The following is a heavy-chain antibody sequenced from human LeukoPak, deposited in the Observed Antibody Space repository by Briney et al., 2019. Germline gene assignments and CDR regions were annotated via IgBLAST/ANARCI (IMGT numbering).Heavy chain of an antibody. J-gene: IGHJ5*02. Sequence: ASVRVSCKASGYTFTVYYMHWVRQAPGQGLEWMGWINPNSGGTNYAQKFQGRVTMTRDTSISTAYMELSRLRSDDTAVYYCARVNPYDIVVVPAAPGNWFDPWGQGTLVTVSS. CDR1: GYTFTVYY. V-gene: IGHV1-2*02. D-gene: IGHD2-2*01. CDR3: ARVNPYDIVVVPAAPGNWFDP. CDR2: INPNSGGT.